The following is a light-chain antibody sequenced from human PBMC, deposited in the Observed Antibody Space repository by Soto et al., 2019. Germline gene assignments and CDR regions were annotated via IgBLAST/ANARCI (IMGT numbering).Light chain of an antibody. CDR3: QQSSSWPSIT. CDR2: EAS. V-gene: IGKV3-11*01. CDR1: QSVSTY. Sequence: EIVFTQSPGTLSLSPGERATLSCRASQSVSTYLAWYQQKPGQAHRLLIYEASNGATGIPARFSGSGSGTDFTLTISSLEPEDFAVYYCQQSSSWPSITFGQGTRLEIK. J-gene: IGKJ5*01.